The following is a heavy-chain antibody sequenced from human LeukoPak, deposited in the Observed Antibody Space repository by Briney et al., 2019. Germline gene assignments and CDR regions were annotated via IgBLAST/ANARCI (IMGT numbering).Heavy chain of an antibody. CDR2: INHSGST. Sequence: SETLSLTCAVYGGSFSGYYWSWIRQPPGKGLEWIGEINHSGSTNYNPSLKSRVTISVDTSKNQFSLKLSSVTAADTAVYYCARGRVLRYFDRGVYFDYWGQGTLDTVSS. V-gene: IGHV4-34*01. J-gene: IGHJ4*02. CDR1: GGSFSGYY. CDR3: ARGRVLRYFDRGVYFDY. D-gene: IGHD3-9*01.